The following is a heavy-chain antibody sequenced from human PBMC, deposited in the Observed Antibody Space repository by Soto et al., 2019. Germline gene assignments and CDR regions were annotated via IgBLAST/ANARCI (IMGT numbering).Heavy chain of an antibody. J-gene: IGHJ6*03. V-gene: IGHV4-39*01. CDR3: ASHGRRRGSDFSYYYYYHMDG. CDR2: IYYSGST. D-gene: IGHD1-26*01. CDR1: GGSISSSSYY. Sequence: SETLYLTCTVSGGSISSSSYYWGWIRQPPGKGLEWIGSIYYSGSTYYNPSLKSRATISVDTSKNQFSLKLSSVTAADTAVYYCASHGRRRGSDFSYYYYYHMDGWGKGTTVTVSS.